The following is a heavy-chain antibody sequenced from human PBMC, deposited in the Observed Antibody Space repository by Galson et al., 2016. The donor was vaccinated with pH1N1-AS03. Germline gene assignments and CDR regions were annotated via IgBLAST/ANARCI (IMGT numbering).Heavy chain of an antibody. CDR2: ISSSSTTI. CDR1: GFTFSDYS. CDR3: ARDGIGYCGLDCTYRYGMDV. D-gene: IGHD2-21*02. V-gene: IGHV3-48*01. Sequence: SLRLSCAASGFTFSDYSTNWVRQSPGKGLEWVSYISSSSTTIYYADSVKGRFTISRDNAKNSLYLQMNSLRADDTAVYYCARDGIGYCGLDCTYRYGMDVWGQGTMVTVSS. J-gene: IGHJ6*02.